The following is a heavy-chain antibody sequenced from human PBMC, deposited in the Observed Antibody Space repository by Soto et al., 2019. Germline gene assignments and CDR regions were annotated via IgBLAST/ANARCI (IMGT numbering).Heavy chain of an antibody. D-gene: IGHD3-3*01. CDR1: GFTFSSYS. CDR2: ISSSSSTI. CDR3: ARGMRSAYYDFWSGYPGGWFDP. V-gene: IGHV3-48*02. Sequence: GGSLRLSCAASGFTFSSYSMNWVRQAPGKGLEWVSYISSSSSTIYYADSVKGRFTISRDNAKNSLYLQMNSLRDEDTAVYYCARGMRSAYYDFWSGYPGGWFDPWGQGTLVTVSS. J-gene: IGHJ5*02.